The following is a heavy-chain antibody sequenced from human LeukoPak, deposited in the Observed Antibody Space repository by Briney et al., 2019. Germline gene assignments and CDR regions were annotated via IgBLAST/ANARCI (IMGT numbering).Heavy chain of an antibody. CDR1: GFTFSSYS. J-gene: IGHJ4*02. V-gene: IGHV3-21*01. CDR2: ISSSSSYI. Sequence: PGGSLRLSCAASGFTFSSYSMNWVRQAPGKGLEWVSSISSSSSYIYYADSVKGRFTISRDNAKNSLYLQMNSLRAEGTAVYYCASARVGATDYWGQGTLVTVSS. CDR3: ASARVGATDY. D-gene: IGHD1-26*01.